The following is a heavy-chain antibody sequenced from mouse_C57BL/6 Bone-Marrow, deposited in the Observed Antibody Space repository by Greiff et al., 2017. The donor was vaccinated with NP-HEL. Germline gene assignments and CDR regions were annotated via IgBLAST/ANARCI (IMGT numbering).Heavy chain of an antibody. Sequence: VQLQQSGPELVKPGASVNISCKASGYSFTGYYMNWVKQSPEKSLEWIGEINPSTGGTTYNQKFKAKATLTVDKSSSTAYMQLKSLTSEDSAVYYCAYGNWYFDVWGTGTTVTVSS. CDR3: AYGNWYFDV. V-gene: IGHV1-42*01. J-gene: IGHJ1*03. CDR1: GYSFTGYY. CDR2: INPSTGGT. D-gene: IGHD2-1*01.